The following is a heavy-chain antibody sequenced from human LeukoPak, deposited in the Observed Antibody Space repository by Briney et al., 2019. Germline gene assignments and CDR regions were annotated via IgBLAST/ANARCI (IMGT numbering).Heavy chain of an antibody. CDR2: INGDGSRA. J-gene: IGHJ4*02. Sequence: GGSLRLSCVASGLTFSSNRMHWVRQAPGKGLVWVSQINGDGSRAGYADSVKGRFTISRDNAKNTVYLQMNSLRVEDTALYYCARDYYGADGFWGQGTLVTVSS. D-gene: IGHD4-17*01. CDR1: GLTFSSNR. V-gene: IGHV3-74*01. CDR3: ARDYYGADGF.